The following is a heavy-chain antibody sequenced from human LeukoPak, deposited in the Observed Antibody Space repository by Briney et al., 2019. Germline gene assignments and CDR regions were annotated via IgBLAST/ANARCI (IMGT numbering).Heavy chain of an antibody. CDR3: VVRGVISDFDY. Sequence: SETLSLTCTVSGGSISSYYWSWIRQPAGKGLEWIGRIYTSGSTNYNPSLKSRVTTSVDTSKNQFSLKLSSVTAADTAVYYCVVRGVISDFDYWGQGTLVTVSS. V-gene: IGHV4-4*07. D-gene: IGHD3-10*01. CDR2: IYTSGST. CDR1: GGSISSYY. J-gene: IGHJ4*02.